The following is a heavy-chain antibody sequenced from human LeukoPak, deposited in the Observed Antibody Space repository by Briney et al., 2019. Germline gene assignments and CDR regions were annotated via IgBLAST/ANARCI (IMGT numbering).Heavy chain of an antibody. J-gene: IGHJ4*02. Sequence: SETLSLTCTVSGGSISRYYWSWIRQPAGKGLEWIGRIYTSGSTNYNPSLKSRVTMSVDTSKNQFSLKLSSVTAADTAVYYCARDRKYSSGWFNFDYWGQGTLVTVSS. V-gene: IGHV4-4*07. D-gene: IGHD6-19*01. CDR2: IYTSGST. CDR3: ARDRKYSSGWFNFDY. CDR1: GGSISRYY.